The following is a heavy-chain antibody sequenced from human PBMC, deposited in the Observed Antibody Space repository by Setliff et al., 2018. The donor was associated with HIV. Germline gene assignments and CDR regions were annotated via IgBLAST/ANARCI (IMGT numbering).Heavy chain of an antibody. J-gene: IGHJ4*02. Sequence: NPSETLSLTCDVSGYSISSGYYWGWIRQPPGKGLEWIANIYHNGNTHYNPSVKSRVTISVDTSKNQFPLKLRSVTAADTAVYYCARRPPYWGFDFWGQGTLVTVSS. D-gene: IGHD3-16*01. CDR3: ARRPPYWGFDF. V-gene: IGHV4-38-2*01. CDR1: GYSISSGYY. CDR2: IYHNGNT.